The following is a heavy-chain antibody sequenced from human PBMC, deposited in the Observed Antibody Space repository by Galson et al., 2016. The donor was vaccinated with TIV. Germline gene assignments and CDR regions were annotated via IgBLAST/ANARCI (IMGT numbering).Heavy chain of an antibody. CDR3: VKERLNFWSISLHSLDS. CDR2: ISYNGISK. Sequence: SLRLSCAVSGINFSKYGMHWVRQAPGKGLEWVAVISYNGISKYYIESVRGRFTISRDNSQNMFNLQMNSLRTEDTAMYYCVKERLNFWSISLHSLDSWGQGTLVTVSS. J-gene: IGHJ5*01. D-gene: IGHD3-3*01. V-gene: IGHV3-30*18. CDR1: GINFSKYG.